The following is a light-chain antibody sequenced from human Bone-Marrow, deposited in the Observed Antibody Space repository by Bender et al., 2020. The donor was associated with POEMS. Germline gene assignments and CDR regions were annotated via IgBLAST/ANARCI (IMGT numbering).Light chain of an antibody. V-gene: IGLV6-57*01. CDR2: QHD. J-gene: IGLJ2*01. CDR3: QSYDSSDEDLVV. Sequence: NFMLTQPHSVSESPGKTVTISCTRTSGNIASYYVQWYQQRPGSSPTTVIYQHDQRPSGVADRFSGSIDRSSNSASLTISGLENEDEADYYCQSYDSSDEDLVVFGGGTKLTVL. CDR1: SGNIASYY.